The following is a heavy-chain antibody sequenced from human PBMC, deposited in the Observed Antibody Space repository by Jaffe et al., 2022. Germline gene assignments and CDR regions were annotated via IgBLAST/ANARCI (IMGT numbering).Heavy chain of an antibody. CDR1: GYTFTSYY. D-gene: IGHD1-26*01. CDR2: INPSGGST. V-gene: IGHV1-46*01. J-gene: IGHJ4*02. Sequence: QVQLVQSGAEVKKPGASVKVSCKASGYTFTSYYMHWVRQAPGQGLEWMGIINPSGGSTSYAQKFQGRVTMTRDTSTSTVYMELSSLRSEDTAVYYCARDLGGRGSYSVQEGYWGQGTLVTVSS. CDR3: ARDLGGRGSYSVQEGY.